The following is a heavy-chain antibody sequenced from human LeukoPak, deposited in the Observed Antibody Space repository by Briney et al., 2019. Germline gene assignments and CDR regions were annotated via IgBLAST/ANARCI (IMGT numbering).Heavy chain of an antibody. Sequence: GGSMRLSCEASGFTFSAYAMTWVRQAPGKGLEWVSSIGSDNKPHYSESVKGRFAISRDNSKSMLFLQLNSLRTEDTALYYCARGLHYYVAMDVWGQGTTVTVSS. V-gene: IGHV3-23*05. CDR2: IGSDNKP. D-gene: IGHD3-10*02. CDR3: ARGLHYYVAMDV. J-gene: IGHJ6*02. CDR1: GFTFSAYA.